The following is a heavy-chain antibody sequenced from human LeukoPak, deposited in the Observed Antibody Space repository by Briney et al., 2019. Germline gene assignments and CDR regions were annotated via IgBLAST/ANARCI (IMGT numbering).Heavy chain of an antibody. D-gene: IGHD3-22*01. CDR3: ARGDDSSGYPPFDY. J-gene: IGHJ4*02. CDR1: GGSISSSSYY. CDR2: IYYSGST. Sequence: SETLSLTCTVSGGSISSSSYYWGWIRQPPGKGLEWIGSIYYSGSTYYNPSLKSRVTISVDTSKNQFSLKLSSVTAADTAVYYCARGDDSSGYPPFDYWGQGTLVTVSS. V-gene: IGHV4-39*07.